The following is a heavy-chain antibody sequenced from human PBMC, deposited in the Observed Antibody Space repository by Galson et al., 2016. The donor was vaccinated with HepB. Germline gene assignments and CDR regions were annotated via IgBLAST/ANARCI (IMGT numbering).Heavy chain of an antibody. Sequence: SLRLSCAASGLTFSSYGMHWVRQAPGKGLEWVAVISFDGSDKYYGDSVKGRFTISRDNTKNTLYLQMNNLRAEDTAVYYCAKDIRDYDTWYYFDYWGQGTLVTVSS. J-gene: IGHJ4*02. CDR3: AKDIRDYDTWYYFDY. D-gene: IGHD3-22*01. V-gene: IGHV3-30*18. CDR2: ISFDGSDK. CDR1: GLTFSSYG.